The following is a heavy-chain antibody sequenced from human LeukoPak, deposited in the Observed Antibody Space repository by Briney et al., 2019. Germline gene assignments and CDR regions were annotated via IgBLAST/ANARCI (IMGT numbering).Heavy chain of an antibody. J-gene: IGHJ4*02. Sequence: SVKVSCKASGYTFTSYGISWVRQAPGQGLEWMGRIIPIFGTANYAQKFQGRVTITTDESTSTAYMELSSLRSEDTAVYYCAREVDFWSADMCDWGQGTLVTVSS. CDR1: GYTFTSYG. CDR3: AREVDFWSADMCD. CDR2: IIPIFGTA. D-gene: IGHD3-3*01. V-gene: IGHV1-69*05.